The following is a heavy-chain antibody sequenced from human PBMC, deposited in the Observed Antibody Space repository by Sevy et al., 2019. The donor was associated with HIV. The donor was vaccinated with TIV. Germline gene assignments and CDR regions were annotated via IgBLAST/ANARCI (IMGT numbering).Heavy chain of an antibody. Sequence: ASVKVSCKASDYTFSTQGFNWVRQAPGQGLEWMGWISAYNGNTKYAHKFQGRVTMTTDTSMGSANMETRSLTSDDTAVYYCAGDWARGYYYDAIGVKRDYYVDYWGQGTLVTVSS. CDR3: AGDWARGYYYDAIGVKRDYYVDY. CDR2: ISAYNGNT. D-gene: IGHD3-22*01. CDR1: DYTFSTQG. V-gene: IGHV1-18*01. J-gene: IGHJ4*02.